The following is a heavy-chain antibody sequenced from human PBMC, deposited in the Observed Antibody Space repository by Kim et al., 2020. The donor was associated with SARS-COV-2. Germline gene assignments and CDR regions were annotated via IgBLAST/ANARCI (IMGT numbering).Heavy chain of an antibody. J-gene: IGHJ5*02. Sequence: ASVKVSCKASGYTFTGYYMHWVRQAPGQGLEWMGWINPNSGGTNYAQKFQGWVTMTRDTSISTAYMELSRLRSDDTAVYYCARASYSSSWSSRWFDPWGQGTLVTVSS. CDR2: INPNSGGT. V-gene: IGHV1-2*04. CDR3: ARASYSSSWSSRWFDP. D-gene: IGHD6-13*01. CDR1: GYTFTGYY.